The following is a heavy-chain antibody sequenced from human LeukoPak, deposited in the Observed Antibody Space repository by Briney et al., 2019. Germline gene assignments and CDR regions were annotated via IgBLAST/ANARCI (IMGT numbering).Heavy chain of an antibody. CDR1: GGSISSGTYY. CDR2: IHYSGST. CDR3: ASGSTLMID. D-gene: IGHD3-16*01. Sequence: SETLSLTCTVSGGSISSGTYYWSWVRQHPGKGLEWIGYIHYSGSTNYNPSLKSRVTISVDTSKNQFSLKLTSVTAADTAVYYCASGSTLMIDWGQGTLVTVSS. V-gene: IGHV4-61*01. J-gene: IGHJ4*02.